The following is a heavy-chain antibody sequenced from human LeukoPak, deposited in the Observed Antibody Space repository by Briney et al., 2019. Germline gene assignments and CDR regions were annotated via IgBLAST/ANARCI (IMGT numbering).Heavy chain of an antibody. J-gene: IGHJ4*02. CDR3: ARGDYYDSSGYYGY. Sequence: ASVKVSCKASGYTFTGYYMHWVRQAPGRGLEWMGWINPNSGGTNYAQKFQGRVTMTRDTSISIAYMELSRLRSDDTAVYCCARGDYYDSSGYYGYWGQGTLVTVSS. V-gene: IGHV1-2*02. D-gene: IGHD3-22*01. CDR1: GYTFTGYY. CDR2: INPNSGGT.